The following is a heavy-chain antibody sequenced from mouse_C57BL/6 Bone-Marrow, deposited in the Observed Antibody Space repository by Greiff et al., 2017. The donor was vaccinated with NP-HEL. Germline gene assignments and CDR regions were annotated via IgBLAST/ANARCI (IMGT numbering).Heavy chain of an antibody. V-gene: IGHV1-55*01. J-gene: IGHJ4*01. CDR3: ARQDGSSPMDY. CDR1: GYTFTSYW. CDR2: IYPGSGST. Sequence: VQLQQPGAELMKPGASVKMSCKASGYTFTSYWITWVKQRPGQGLEWIGDIYPGSGSTNYNEKFKSKATLTVDTSSSTAYMQLSSLTSEDSAVYYCARQDGSSPMDYWGQGTSVTVSS. D-gene: IGHD1-1*01.